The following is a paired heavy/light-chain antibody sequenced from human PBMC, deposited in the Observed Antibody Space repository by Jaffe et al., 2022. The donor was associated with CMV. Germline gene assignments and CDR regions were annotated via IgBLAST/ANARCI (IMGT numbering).Heavy chain of an antibody. J-gene: IGHJ6*02. V-gene: IGHV1-18*01. CDR1: GYTFTSYG. CDR3: ARVSYYYGSGSYSMAYYYYGMDV. Sequence: QVQLVQSGAEVKKPGASVKVSCKASGYTFTSYGISWVRQAPGQGLEWMGWISAYNGNTNYAQKLQGRVTMTTDTSTSTAYMELRSLRSDDTAVYYCARVSYYYGSGSYSMAYYYYGMDVWGQGTTVTVSS. D-gene: IGHD3-10*01. CDR2: ISAYNGNT.
Light chain of an antibody. CDR3: QQYYSYPPEYT. CDR2: AAS. V-gene: IGKV1-8*01. Sequence: AIRITQSPSSLSASTGDRVTITCRASQGISSYLAWYQQKPGKAPKLLIYAASTLQSGVPSRFSGSGSGTDFTLTISCLQSEDFATYYCQQYYSYPPEYTFGQGTKLEIK. J-gene: IGKJ2*01. CDR1: QGISSY.